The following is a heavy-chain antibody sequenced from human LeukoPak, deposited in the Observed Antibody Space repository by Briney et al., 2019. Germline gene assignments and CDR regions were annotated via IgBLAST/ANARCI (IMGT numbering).Heavy chain of an antibody. V-gene: IGHV3-53*01. CDR1: GFTVSSNY. J-gene: IGHJ4*02. Sequence: GGSLRLSCAASGFTVSSNYMSWVRQAPGKGLEWVSVIYSGGSTYYADSVKGRFTISRDNSKNTLYLQMNSLRAEDTAVYYCARDSRGYSYGYFDYWGQGTLVTVSS. D-gene: IGHD5-18*01. CDR2: IYSGGST. CDR3: ARDSRGYSYGYFDY.